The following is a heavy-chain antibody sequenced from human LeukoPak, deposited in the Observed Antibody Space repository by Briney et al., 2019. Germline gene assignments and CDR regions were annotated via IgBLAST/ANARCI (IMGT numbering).Heavy chain of an antibody. Sequence: GSLRLSCAASGFTFSSYAMHWVRQAPGKGLEWVAVISYDGSNKYYADSVKGRFTISRDNSKNTLYLQMNSLRAEDTAVYYCGRDHCSGGSCYAGFDYWGQGTLVTVSS. CDR3: GRDHCSGGSCYAGFDY. CDR2: ISYDGSNK. J-gene: IGHJ4*02. V-gene: IGHV3-30-3*01. CDR1: GFTFSSYA. D-gene: IGHD2-15*01.